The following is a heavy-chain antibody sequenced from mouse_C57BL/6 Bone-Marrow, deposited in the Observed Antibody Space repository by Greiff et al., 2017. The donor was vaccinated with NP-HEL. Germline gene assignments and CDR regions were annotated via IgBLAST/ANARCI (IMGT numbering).Heavy chain of an antibody. CDR3: ERRGQLRLDY. J-gene: IGHJ2*01. V-gene: IGHV1-55*01. CDR2: IYPGSGST. CDR1: GYTFTSYW. Sequence: QVQLQQPGAELVKPGASVKMSCKASGYTFTSYWITWVKQRPGQGLEWIGDIYPGSGSTNYNEKFKSKATLTVDTASSTAYMQLSSLKSEDTAVYYGERRGQLRLDYWGQGTTLTVSS. D-gene: IGHD3-2*02.